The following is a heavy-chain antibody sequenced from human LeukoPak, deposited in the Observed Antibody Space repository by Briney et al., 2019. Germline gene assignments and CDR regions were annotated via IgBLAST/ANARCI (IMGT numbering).Heavy chain of an antibody. V-gene: IGHV1-46*01. J-gene: IGHJ4*02. CDR2: INPSGGSR. CDR3: ARASGYCGGITCWDDY. CDR1: GYTLTSYY. Sequence: ASVKGSCKAAGYTLTSYYMHWVRQAPGQGLEWMGIINPSGGSRTYAQKFQGRVTMTRDTSTSTVYMELSSLRSEDTAVYYCARASGYCGGITCWDDYWGQGTLVTVSS. D-gene: IGHD2-21*01.